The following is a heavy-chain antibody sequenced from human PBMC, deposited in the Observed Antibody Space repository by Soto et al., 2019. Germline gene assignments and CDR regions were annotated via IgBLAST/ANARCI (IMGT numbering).Heavy chain of an antibody. J-gene: IGHJ6*03. CDR1: GFTFNTYN. CDR3: VYDFWLVPHV. D-gene: IGHD3-3*01. V-gene: IGHV3-48*02. Sequence: EVQLVESGGGLVQPGGSLRLSCAASGFTFNTYNMNWVRQAPGKRPEWVSYINSSSSPIFYADCVKGRFIASRDNARNSLYLQMNSLRDEDSAVYYCVYDFWLVPHVGGKWTTVTVSS. CDR2: INSSSSPI.